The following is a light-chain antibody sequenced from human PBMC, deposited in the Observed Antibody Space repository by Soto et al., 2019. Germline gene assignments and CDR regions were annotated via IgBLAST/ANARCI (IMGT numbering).Light chain of an antibody. V-gene: IGLV1-44*01. CDR3: AAWDGSLNGHV. J-gene: IGLJ1*01. Sequence: QAVLTQPPSVSGTPGQGVTISCSGSTSNIGENSGGWFQQLPGTAPKVVIYVTNKRPSGVPDRFSGSKSGTSAYLAISGLQSEDEADYYCAAWDGSLNGHVFGTGTKVTVL. CDR2: VTN. CDR1: TSNIGENS.